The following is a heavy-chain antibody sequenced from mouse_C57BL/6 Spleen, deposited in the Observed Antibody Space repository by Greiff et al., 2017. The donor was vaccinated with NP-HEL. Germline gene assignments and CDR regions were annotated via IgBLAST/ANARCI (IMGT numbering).Heavy chain of an antibody. V-gene: IGHV5-4*01. CDR1: GFTFSSYA. J-gene: IGHJ1*03. CDR3: ARERSRPGGYFDV. Sequence: EVKVEESGGGLVKPGGSLKLSCAASGFTFSSYAMSWVRQTPEKRLEWVATISDGGSYTYYPDNVKGRFTISRDNAKNNLYLQMSHLKSEDTAMYYCARERSRPGGYFDVWGTGTTVTVSS. CDR2: ISDGGSYT.